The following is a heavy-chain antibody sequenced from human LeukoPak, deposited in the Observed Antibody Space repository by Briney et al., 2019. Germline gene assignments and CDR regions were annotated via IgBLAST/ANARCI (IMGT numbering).Heavy chain of an antibody. CDR1: GYSFTSYW. D-gene: IGHD3-22*01. CDR2: IYPGDSDT. CDR3: ARLYDSSGYPRGWFDP. J-gene: IGHJ5*02. V-gene: IGHV5-51*01. Sequence: GESLKISCKGSGYSFTSYWIGWVRQMPGKGLEWMGIIYPGDSDTRYSPSFQGQVTISADKSISTAYLQWSSLKASDTAMYYCARLYDSSGYPRGWFDPWSQGTLVTVSS.